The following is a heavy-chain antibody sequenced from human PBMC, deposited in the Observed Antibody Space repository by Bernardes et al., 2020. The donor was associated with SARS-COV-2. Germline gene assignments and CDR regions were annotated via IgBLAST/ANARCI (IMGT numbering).Heavy chain of an antibody. J-gene: IGHJ4*02. D-gene: IGHD2-15*01. V-gene: IGHV1-18*01. CDR2: ISAYNGNT. Sequence: ASVKVSCKASGYTFTSYGISWVRQAPGQGLEWMGWISAYNGNTNYAQKLQGRVTMTTDTSTSTAYMELRSLRSDDTAVYYCARDWGRKRSGGRAGQTHDTQNFDYWGQGTLVTVSS. CDR3: ARDWGRKRSGGRAGQTHDTQNFDY. CDR1: GYTFTSYG.